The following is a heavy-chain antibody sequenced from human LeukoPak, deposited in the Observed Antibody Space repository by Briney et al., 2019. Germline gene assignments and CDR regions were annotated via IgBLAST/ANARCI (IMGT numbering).Heavy chain of an antibody. D-gene: IGHD6-6*01. CDR3: ARMRGSSSSGYWFDP. J-gene: IGHJ5*02. CDR2: IYTSGST. V-gene: IGHV4-4*09. CDR1: GGSISSYY. Sequence: SETLSLTCTVSGGSISSYYWSWLRQPPGKGLEWIGYIYTSGSTNYNPSLKSRVTISVDTSKNQFSLKLSSVTAADTAVYYCARMRGSSSSGYWFDPWGQGTLVTVSS.